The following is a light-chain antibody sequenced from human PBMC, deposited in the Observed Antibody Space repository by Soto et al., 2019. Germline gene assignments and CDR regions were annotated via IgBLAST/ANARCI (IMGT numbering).Light chain of an antibody. Sequence: QSVLTQPASVSGSPGQSITISCTGTSGDIGGYNYVSWYQHHPGKAPKLMIYEVSKRPSGVPDRFSGSKSGNTASLTVSGLQAEDEADYYCSSYAGSNNFVFGTGTKLTVL. V-gene: IGLV2-8*01. J-gene: IGLJ1*01. CDR1: SGDIGGYNY. CDR2: EVS. CDR3: SSYAGSNNFV.